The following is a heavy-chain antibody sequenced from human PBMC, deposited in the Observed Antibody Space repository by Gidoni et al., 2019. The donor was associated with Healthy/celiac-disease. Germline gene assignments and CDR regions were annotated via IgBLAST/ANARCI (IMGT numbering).Heavy chain of an antibody. D-gene: IGHD7-27*01. Sequence: EVQLVESGGGLVKPGGSLRLSCAASGFPFSSYSMNWVRQAPGKGLEWVSSISSSSSYIYYADSVKGRFTISRDNAKNSLYLQMNSLRAEDTAVYYCARGGPNWGWSFENWYFDLWGRGTLVTVSS. V-gene: IGHV3-21*01. CDR1: GFPFSSYS. J-gene: IGHJ2*01. CDR3: ARGGPNWGWSFENWYFDL. CDR2: ISSSSSYI.